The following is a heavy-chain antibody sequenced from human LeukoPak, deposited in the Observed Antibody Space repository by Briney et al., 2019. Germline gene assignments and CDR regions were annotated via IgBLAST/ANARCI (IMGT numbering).Heavy chain of an antibody. Sequence: SVKVSCKASGGTFSSYAISWVRQAPGQGLEWMGGIIPIFGTANYAQKFQGRVTITTDESTSTAYMELISLRSEDTAVYYCATILPHCSGGSCPWPFDYWGQGTLVTVSS. CDR1: GGTFSSYA. V-gene: IGHV1-69*05. CDR2: IIPIFGTA. J-gene: IGHJ4*02. D-gene: IGHD2-15*01. CDR3: ATILPHCSGGSCPWPFDY.